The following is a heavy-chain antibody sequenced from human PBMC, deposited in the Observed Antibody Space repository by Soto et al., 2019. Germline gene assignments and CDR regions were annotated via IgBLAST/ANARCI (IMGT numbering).Heavy chain of an antibody. CDR3: ARGGTGYYYGMDV. V-gene: IGHV1-69*13. CDR2: IIPIFGT. D-gene: IGHD1-1*01. J-gene: IGHJ6*02. Sequence: SVKVSCKASGGTLSSYAINWVRQAPGQGLEWMGGIIPIFGTRYAQKFQGRVTITADESMSTAYMELSSLRSEDTAVYYCARGGTGYYYGMDVWGQGTTVTVSS. CDR1: GGTLSSYA.